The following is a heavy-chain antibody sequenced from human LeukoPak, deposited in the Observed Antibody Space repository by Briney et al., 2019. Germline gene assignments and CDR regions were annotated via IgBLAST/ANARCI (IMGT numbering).Heavy chain of an antibody. D-gene: IGHD3-9*01. CDR3: AREGSYYDILTGYYYGYFDY. CDR2: IYTSGST. Sequence: SETLSLTCTVSGGSISSYYWSWIRQPAGKGLEWIRRIYTSGSTNYNPSLKSRVTMSVDTSKNQFSLKLSSVTAADTAVYYCAREGSYYDILTGYYYGYFDYWGQGTLVTVSS. J-gene: IGHJ4*02. V-gene: IGHV4-4*07. CDR1: GGSISSYY.